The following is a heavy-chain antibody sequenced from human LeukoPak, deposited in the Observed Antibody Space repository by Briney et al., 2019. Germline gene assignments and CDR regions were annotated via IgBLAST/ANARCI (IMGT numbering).Heavy chain of an antibody. CDR2: IIPILGIA. CDR1: GYTFTSYY. D-gene: IGHD2-2*01. V-gene: IGHV1-69*04. Sequence: GASVKVSCKASGYTFTSYYMHWVRQAPGQGLEWMGRIIPILGIANYAQKFQGRVTITADKSTSTAYMELSSLRSEDTAVYYCARDRYCSSTSCSDWGQGTLVTVSS. CDR3: ARDRYCSSTSCSD. J-gene: IGHJ4*02.